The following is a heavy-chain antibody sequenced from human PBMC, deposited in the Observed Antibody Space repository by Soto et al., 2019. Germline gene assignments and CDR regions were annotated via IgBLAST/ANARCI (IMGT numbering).Heavy chain of an antibody. Sequence: RFTISRDNSKNTLYLQMGSLRAEDMAVYYCARNGDNSYYFDYWGQGTLVNVSS. V-gene: IGHV3-64*01. J-gene: IGHJ4*02. CDR3: ARNGDNSYYFDY. D-gene: IGHD4-17*01.